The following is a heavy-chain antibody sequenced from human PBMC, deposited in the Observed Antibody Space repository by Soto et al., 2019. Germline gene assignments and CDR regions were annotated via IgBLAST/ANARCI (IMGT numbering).Heavy chain of an antibody. D-gene: IGHD5-12*01. J-gene: IGHJ1*01. CDR3: AIVAAGSDYAGFFRH. CDR1: GASITSNL. CDR2: IDNNGDP. V-gene: IGHV4-59*01. Sequence: SETLSLTCTVSGASITSNLWSWIRQSPGKGLEWIGWIDNNGDPKCSPSLQSRVSMSADTSKNQVSLSLKSVTAADTAVYYCAIVAAGSDYAGFFRHWGQGTLVTVSS.